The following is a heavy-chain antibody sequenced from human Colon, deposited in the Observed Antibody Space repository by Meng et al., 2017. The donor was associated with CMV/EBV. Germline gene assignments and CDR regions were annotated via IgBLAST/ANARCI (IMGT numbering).Heavy chain of an antibody. J-gene: IGHJ4*02. V-gene: IGHV1-2*02. CDR2: ITPNSGGT. D-gene: IGHD3-22*01. CDR1: QYTFTDYY. Sequence: VKVSCNASQYTFTDYYVNWVRQAPGQGLEWMGWITPNSGGTNYAQKFQGRVTMTRDTSISTAYMELSRLRSDDTAVYYCATLGKYYYDSSGYYDYWGQGTLVTVSS. CDR3: ATLGKYYYDSSGYYDY.